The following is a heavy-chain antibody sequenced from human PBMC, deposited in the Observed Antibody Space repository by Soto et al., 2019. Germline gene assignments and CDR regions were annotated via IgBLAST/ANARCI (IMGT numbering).Heavy chain of an antibody. V-gene: IGHV1-69*13. CDR3: AVPRVGATHFDY. D-gene: IGHD1-26*01. Sequence: ASLKVSCKASGGTFSSYAISWLRQAPGQGLEWMGGIIPIFGTANYAQKFQGRVTITADESTSTAYMELSSLRSEDTAAYYCAVPRVGATHFDYWGQGTLVTVSS. J-gene: IGHJ4*02. CDR2: IIPIFGTA. CDR1: GGTFSSYA.